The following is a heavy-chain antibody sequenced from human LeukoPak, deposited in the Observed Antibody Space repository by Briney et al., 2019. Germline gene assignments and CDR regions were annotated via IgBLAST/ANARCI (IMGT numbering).Heavy chain of an antibody. CDR1: GGSISSYY. J-gene: IGHJ4*02. CDR2: IYTSGST. Sequence: SETLSLTCTVSGGSISSYYWSWIRQPPGKGLEWIGYIYTSGSTNYNPSLKSRVTISVDTSKNQFSLKLSSVTAADTAVYYCARQLKPRYCSGGSCPYYFDYWGQGTLVTVSS. D-gene: IGHD2-15*01. CDR3: ARQLKPRYCSGGSCPYYFDY. V-gene: IGHV4-4*09.